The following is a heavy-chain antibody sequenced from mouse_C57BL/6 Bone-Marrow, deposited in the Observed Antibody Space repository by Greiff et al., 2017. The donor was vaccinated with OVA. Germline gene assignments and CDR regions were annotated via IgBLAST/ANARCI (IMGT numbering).Heavy chain of an antibody. D-gene: IGHD2-5*01. CDR3: AREDSNYPYFDV. V-gene: IGHV1-69*01. Sequence: QVHVKQPGAELVMPGASVKLSCKASGYTFTSYWMHWVKQRPGQGLEWIGEIDPSDSYTNYNQKFKGKSTLTVDKSSSTAYMQLSSLTSEDSAVYYCAREDSNYPYFDVWGTGTTVTVSS. CDR2: IDPSDSYT. CDR1: GYTFTSYW. J-gene: IGHJ1*03.